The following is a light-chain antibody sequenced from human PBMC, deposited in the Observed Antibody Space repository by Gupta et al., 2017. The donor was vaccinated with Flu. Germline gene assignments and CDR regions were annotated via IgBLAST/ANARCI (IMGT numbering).Light chain of an antibody. CDR1: RTDIGDYNY. J-gene: IGLJ3*02. Sequence: QSALTQPAYVSGSPGQSITISCTGTRTDIGDYNYVSWYQQHPGKAPKVLIYNVNTRPSGVSNRFSGSKSDNTASLTISGLQAEDEADYFCCSYAHPNVLVFGGGTKLTVL. V-gene: IGLV2-23*02. CDR3: CSYAHPNVLV. CDR2: NVN.